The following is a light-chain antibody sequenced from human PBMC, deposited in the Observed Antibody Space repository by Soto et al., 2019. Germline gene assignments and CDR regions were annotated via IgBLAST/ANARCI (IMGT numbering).Light chain of an antibody. CDR2: AAS. V-gene: IGKV1-39*01. CDR3: HQTDSIPET. J-gene: IGKJ1*01. Sequence: DIQMTQSPSSLSASVGATVTITCRASQSISLFLNWYQQKPGKAPKLLIYAASSLQSGVPSRFTGNGSGTDFTLTISSLQTEDFATYYCHQTDSIPETFGQGTKVEIK. CDR1: QSISLF.